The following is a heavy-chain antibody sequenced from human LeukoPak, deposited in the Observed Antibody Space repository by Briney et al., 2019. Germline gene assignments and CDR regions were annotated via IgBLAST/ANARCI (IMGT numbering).Heavy chain of an antibody. CDR2: ISYDGNNK. D-gene: IGHD2-2*01. J-gene: IGHJ3*02. CDR1: GFTFSSYA. V-gene: IGHV3-30-3*01. Sequence: PGGSLRLSCAASGFTFSSYAIHWVRQAPGKGLEWVAVISYDGNNKYYADSVKGRFTISRDNAKNSLYLQMNSLRAEDTAVYYCARHCSSTSCYPSDAFDIWGQGTMVTVSS. CDR3: ARHCSSTSCYPSDAFDI.